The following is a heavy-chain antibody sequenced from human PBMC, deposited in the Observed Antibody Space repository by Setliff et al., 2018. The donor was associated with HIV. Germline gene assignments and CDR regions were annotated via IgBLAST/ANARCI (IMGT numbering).Heavy chain of an antibody. Sequence: PSETLSLTCTVSGGSIDSGSYYWTWIRQPAGKAPEWIGRIYTTGTTDYSPSLKSRVAISLETSKSHFSLTLRSVTAADTAIYYCAREPWAKIRGGTFDSWGQGIRVTVSS. CDR1: GGSIDSGSYY. D-gene: IGHD3-10*01. J-gene: IGHJ4*02. CDR3: AREPWAKIRGGTFDS. V-gene: IGHV4-61*02. CDR2: IYTTGTT.